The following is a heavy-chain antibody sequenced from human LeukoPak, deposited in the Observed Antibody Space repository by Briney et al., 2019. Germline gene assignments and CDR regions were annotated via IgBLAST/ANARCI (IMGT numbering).Heavy chain of an antibody. CDR2: IWYDGSNK. D-gene: IGHD3-10*01. Sequence: GSLRLSCAASGFTFSSYGMHWVRQAPGKGLEWVAVIWYDGSNKYYADSVKGRFTISRDNSKNTLYLQMNSLRAEDTAVYYCARNWNYYGSGSFDGAPHWGQGTLVTVSS. CDR3: ARNWNYYGSGSFDGAPH. J-gene: IGHJ4*02. V-gene: IGHV3-33*01. CDR1: GFTFSSYG.